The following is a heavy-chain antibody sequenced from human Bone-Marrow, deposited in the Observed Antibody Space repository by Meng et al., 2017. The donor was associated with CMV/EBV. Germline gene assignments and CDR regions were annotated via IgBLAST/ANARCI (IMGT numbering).Heavy chain of an antibody. V-gene: IGHV1-69*05. Sequence: SVKVSCKASGYTFTNYGIRWVRQAPGQGLEWMGGIIPIFGTANYAQKFQGRVTITKDASTSTAYMELRSLRSEDTAVYYCASPGGTWGANAYYYYYCVDVWGQGTTVTVSS. CDR2: IIPIFGTA. J-gene: IGHJ6*02. CDR3: ASPGGTWGANAYYYYYCVDV. D-gene: IGHD3-16*01. CDR1: GYTFTNYG.